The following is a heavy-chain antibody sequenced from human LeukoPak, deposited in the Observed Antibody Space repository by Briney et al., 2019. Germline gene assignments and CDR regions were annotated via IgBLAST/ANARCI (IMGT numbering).Heavy chain of an antibody. Sequence: SETLSLTCAVYGGSFSGYYWSWIRQPPGKGLEWIGEINHSGSTNYNPSLKSRVTISVDTSKNQFSLKLSSVTAADTAVYYCARGVIAALWGQGTLVSVSS. CDR3: ARGVIAAL. V-gene: IGHV4-34*01. J-gene: IGHJ4*02. CDR2: INHSGST. D-gene: IGHD6-6*01. CDR1: GGSFSGYY.